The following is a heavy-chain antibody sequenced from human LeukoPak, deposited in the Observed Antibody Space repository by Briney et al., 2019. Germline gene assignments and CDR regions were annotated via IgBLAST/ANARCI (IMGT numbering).Heavy chain of an antibody. CDR3: PASPRGGPIEY. Sequence: GGSLRLSCAVSGFTFSSYSMNWVRQAPGKGLEWVSIISPDSRAIFYADSVKGRFTISRDNAKNSLYLQMNSLRVDDTAVYYCPASPRGGPIEYWDQGALVTVSS. CDR2: ISPDSRAI. J-gene: IGHJ4*02. V-gene: IGHV3-21*01. D-gene: IGHD3-16*01. CDR1: GFTFSSYS.